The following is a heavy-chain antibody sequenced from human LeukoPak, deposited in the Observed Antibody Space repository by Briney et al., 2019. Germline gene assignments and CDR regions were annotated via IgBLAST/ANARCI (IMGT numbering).Heavy chain of an antibody. CDR2: ISAYNGNT. D-gene: IGHD2-2*01. V-gene: IGHV1-18*01. CDR3: ARDIEDIEVVPAAKYDHYYYYYGMDV. J-gene: IGHJ6*02. CDR1: GYTFTSYG. Sequence: ASVKVSCKASGYTFTSYGISWVRQAPGQGLEWMGWISAYNGNTNYAQKLQGRVTMTTDTSTSTAYMELRSLRSDDTAVYYCARDIEDIEVVPAAKYDHYYYYYGMDVWGQGTTVTVSS.